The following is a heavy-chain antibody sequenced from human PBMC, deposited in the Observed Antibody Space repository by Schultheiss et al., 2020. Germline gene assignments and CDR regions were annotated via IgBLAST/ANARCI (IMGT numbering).Heavy chain of an antibody. CDR1: GGSISSSSYY. J-gene: IGHJ3*01. CDR2: IYTSGST. CDR3: ARDPIRITMVRGVIQDHV. Sequence: SQTLSLTCTVSGGSISSSSYYWGWIRQPAGKGLEWIGRIYTSGSTNYNPSLKSRVTISVDTSKNQFSLKLSSVTAADTAVYYCARDPIRITMVRGVIQDHVWGQGTMVTVSS. V-gene: IGHV4-61*02. D-gene: IGHD3-10*01.